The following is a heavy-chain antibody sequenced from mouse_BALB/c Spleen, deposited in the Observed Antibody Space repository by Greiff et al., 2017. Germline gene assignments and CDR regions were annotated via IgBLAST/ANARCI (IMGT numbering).Heavy chain of an antibody. CDR3: ARVRGNYPYYAMDY. Sequence: EVKVEESGPGLVKPSQSLSLTCSVTGYSITCGYYWNWIRQFPGNKLEWMGYISYDGSNNYNPSLKNRISITRDTSKNQFFLKLNSVTTEDTATYYCARVRGNYPYYAMDYWGQGTSVTVSS. J-gene: IGHJ4*01. CDR2: ISYDGSN. V-gene: IGHV3-6*02. D-gene: IGHD2-1*01. CDR1: GYSITCGYY.